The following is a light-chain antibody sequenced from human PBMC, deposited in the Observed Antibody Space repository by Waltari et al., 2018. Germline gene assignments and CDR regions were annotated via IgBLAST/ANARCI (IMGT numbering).Light chain of an antibody. CDR2: NTH. V-gene: IGLV1-44*01. CDR3: AAWDDTLNGVV. Sequence: QSLVSQAPSASGTPGQRVTISCSGGGSTIGTTIVSWYQHLPGTAPKLLIYNTHQRPSGVPDRFSGSKSGTSASLAISGLQSEDEANYFCAAWDDTLNGVVFGGGTKLTVL. CDR1: GSTIGTTI. J-gene: IGLJ2*01.